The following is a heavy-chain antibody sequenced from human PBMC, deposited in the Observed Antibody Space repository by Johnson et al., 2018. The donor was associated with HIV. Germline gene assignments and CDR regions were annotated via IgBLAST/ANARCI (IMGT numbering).Heavy chain of an antibody. CDR3: ARVVLVRLAVAGPSRDAFDI. V-gene: IGHV3-20*04. CDR2: INWTGGST. Sequence: VQLVESGGGVVRPGGSLRLSCAASGFIFDDYGMSWVRQAPGKGLEWVSGINWTGGSTGYADSVQGRFIISRVNAKNSLYLQMNSLRAEDTALYYCARVVLVRLAVAGPSRDAFDIWGQGTMVTVSS. CDR1: GFIFDDYG. D-gene: IGHD6-19*01. J-gene: IGHJ3*02.